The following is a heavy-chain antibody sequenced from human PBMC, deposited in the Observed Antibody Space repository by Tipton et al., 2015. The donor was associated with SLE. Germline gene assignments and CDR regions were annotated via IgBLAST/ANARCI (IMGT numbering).Heavy chain of an antibody. CDR2: IYPGDSDT. CDR1: GYSFTSYW. CDR3: ARLLNGQLEGFCWFDP. J-gene: IGHJ5*02. D-gene: IGHD6-13*01. V-gene: IGHV5-51*03. Sequence: QSGPEVKKPGESLKISCKGSGYSFTSYWIGWVRQMPGKGLEWMGIIYPGDSDTRYSPSFQGQVTISADKSISTAYLQWSSLKASDTAMYYCARLLNGQLEGFCWFDPWGQGTLVTVSS.